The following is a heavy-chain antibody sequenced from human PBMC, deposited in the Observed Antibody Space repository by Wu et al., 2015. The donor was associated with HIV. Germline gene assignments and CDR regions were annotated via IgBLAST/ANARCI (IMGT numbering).Heavy chain of an antibody. D-gene: IGHD4-17*01. J-gene: IGHJ4*02. CDR3: ARPMTTVTPALLDY. Sequence: QVHLVQSGAEVKKPGSSVKVSCKASGGIFSNSAISWVRLAPGEGLEWIGWISGYNGQTDYAQKFQDRVTLTTDKSTGTVYMELRKLRSDDTAVYYCARPMTTVTPALLDYWGQGTLVTVSS. CDR1: GGIFSNSA. V-gene: IGHV1-18*01. CDR2: ISGYNGQT.